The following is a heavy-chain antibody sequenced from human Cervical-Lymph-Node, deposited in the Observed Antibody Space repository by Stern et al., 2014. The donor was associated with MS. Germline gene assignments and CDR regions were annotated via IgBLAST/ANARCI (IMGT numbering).Heavy chain of an antibody. CDR3: ARVSRRRGNKKPTYCFEH. Sequence: QVQLQESGPGLVKPSETLSLTCSVSGDSVSSGSYFWSWIRQPPGKGLEFIGYVYYTGSAKYNPSLGRRVTISVDTPKNQFSLKLSSVTAADTAVYYCARVSRRRGNKKPTYCFEHWGQGILVTVSS. CDR2: VYYTGSA. D-gene: IGHD1-26*01. J-gene: IGHJ4*02. CDR1: GDSVSSGSYF. V-gene: IGHV4-61*01.